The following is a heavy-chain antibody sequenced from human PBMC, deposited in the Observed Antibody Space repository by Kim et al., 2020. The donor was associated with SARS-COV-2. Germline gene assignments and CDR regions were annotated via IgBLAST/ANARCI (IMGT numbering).Heavy chain of an antibody. J-gene: IGHJ4*02. V-gene: IGHV3-21*04. CDR3: ARVGFGYGDYYFDY. D-gene: IGHD4-17*01. Sequence: GGSLRLSCAASGFTFSSYSMNWVRQAPGKGLEWVSSISSSSSYIYYADSVKGRFTISRDNAKNSLYLQMNSLRAEDTAVYYCARVGFGYGDYYFDYWGQGTLVTVSS. CDR2: ISSSSSYI. CDR1: GFTFSSYS.